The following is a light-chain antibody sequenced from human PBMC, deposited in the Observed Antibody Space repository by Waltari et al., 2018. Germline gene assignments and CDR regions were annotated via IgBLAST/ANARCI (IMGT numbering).Light chain of an antibody. Sequence: DIVMTQSPDSLAVSLGERATINCKSSQSVLYSSNNKNYLAWYQQKPGQPPKLLIYWASIRESGVPDRFSGSGSETDVTLTISSLQAEDVAVYYCQQSYSPHRTFGQGTRVEIK. J-gene: IGKJ1*01. CDR2: WAS. CDR3: QQSYSPHRT. V-gene: IGKV4-1*01. CDR1: QSVLYSSNNKNY.